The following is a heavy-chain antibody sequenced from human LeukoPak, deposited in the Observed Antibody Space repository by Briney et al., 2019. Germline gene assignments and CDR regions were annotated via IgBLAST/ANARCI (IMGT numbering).Heavy chain of an antibody. D-gene: IGHD6-13*01. V-gene: IGHV3-33*01. CDR3: ARGKVSWYSPSDY. CDR2: IWYDGSNK. Sequence: PGGSLRLSCAASGYTFSSYGMHWVRQAPGKGLEWVAVIWYDGSNKYYADSVKGRFTISRDNSENTLYLQMNSLRAEDTAVYYCARGKVSWYSPSDYWGQGTLVTVSS. CDR1: GYTFSSYG. J-gene: IGHJ4*02.